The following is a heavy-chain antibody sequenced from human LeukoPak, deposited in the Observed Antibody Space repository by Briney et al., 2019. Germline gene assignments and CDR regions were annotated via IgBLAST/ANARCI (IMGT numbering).Heavy chain of an antibody. CDR3: ARRTRLVSSAGAFDI. V-gene: IGHV5-51*01. Sequence: GESLKISCKGSGYRFTDYWIGWVRQMPGKGLEWMGIIYPADSDTRYSPSFQGQVTISADKSISTAYLQWSSLKASDTAMYYCARRTRLVSSAGAFDIWGQGTVVTVSS. CDR1: GYRFTDYW. CDR2: IYPADSDT. J-gene: IGHJ3*02. D-gene: IGHD3-9*01.